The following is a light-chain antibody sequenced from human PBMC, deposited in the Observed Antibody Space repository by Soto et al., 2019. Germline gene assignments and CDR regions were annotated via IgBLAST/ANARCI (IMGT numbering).Light chain of an antibody. Sequence: EIVLTQSPATLSLSPGERATLSCRASQSVKNLLAWYQQKPGQAPRLLIYDASNRATGIPARFSGSGSGTEFTLTISSLEPEDFAFYYCQQRSNWLTFGGGTKVEI. V-gene: IGKV3-11*01. CDR2: DAS. J-gene: IGKJ4*01. CDR3: QQRSNWLT. CDR1: QSVKNL.